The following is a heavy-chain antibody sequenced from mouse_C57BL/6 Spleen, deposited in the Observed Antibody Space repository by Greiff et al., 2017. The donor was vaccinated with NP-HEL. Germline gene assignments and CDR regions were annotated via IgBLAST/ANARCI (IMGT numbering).Heavy chain of an antibody. CDR2: IYPRSGTT. CDR3: ARGGDWYFDV. Sequence: QVQLQQSGAELARPGASVKLSCKASGYTFSSYGISWVKQSTGQGLEWIGEIYPRSGTTYYNEKFKGKATLTADKSSSTAYMELRSLTSEDSAVYFCARGGDWYFDVWGTGTTVTVSS. J-gene: IGHJ1*03. CDR1: GYTFSSYG. V-gene: IGHV1-81*01.